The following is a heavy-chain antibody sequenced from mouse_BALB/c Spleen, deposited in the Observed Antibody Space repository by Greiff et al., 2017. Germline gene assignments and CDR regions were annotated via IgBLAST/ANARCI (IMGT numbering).Heavy chain of an antibody. Sequence: VQLQQSGPELMKPGASVKISCKASGYSFTSYYMHWVKQSHGKSLEWIGYFDPFNGGTSYNQKFKGKATLTVDKSSSTAYMHLSSLTSEDSAVYYCARGDYDWYFDVWGAGTTGTVSS. V-gene: IGHV1S135*01. CDR2: FDPFNGGT. CDR3: ARGDYDWYFDV. D-gene: IGHD2-4*01. CDR1: GYSFTSYY. J-gene: IGHJ1*01.